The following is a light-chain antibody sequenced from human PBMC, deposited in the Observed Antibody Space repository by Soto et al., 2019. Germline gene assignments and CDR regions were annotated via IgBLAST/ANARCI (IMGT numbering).Light chain of an antibody. CDR3: LQLNRYPLT. J-gene: IGKJ4*01. V-gene: IGKV1-9*01. Sequence: DIQLTQSPSFLSASVGDRVTITCRASQPISNYLAWYQQKPGKAPELLIYSASTLQSGVPSRFSGSGSWTEFSLTIRALQPEDFETYYCLQLNRYPLTFGGGTKVDIK. CDR2: SAS. CDR1: QPISNY.